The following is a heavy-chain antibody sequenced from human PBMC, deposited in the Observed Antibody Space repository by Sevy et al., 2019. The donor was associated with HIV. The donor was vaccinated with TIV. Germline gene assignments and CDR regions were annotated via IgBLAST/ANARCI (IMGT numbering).Heavy chain of an antibody. CDR2: ISSSSSTI. Sequence: GGSLRLSCAASGFTFSSYSMNWVRQAPGKGLEWVSYISSSSSTIYYEDSVKGRFTISRNNAKKSLYLQMNSLRDEDTAVYYCARDFRYYYGSGSYLSLDYWGQGTLVTVSS. CDR1: GFTFSSYS. V-gene: IGHV3-48*02. D-gene: IGHD3-10*01. CDR3: ARDFRYYYGSGSYLSLDY. J-gene: IGHJ4*02.